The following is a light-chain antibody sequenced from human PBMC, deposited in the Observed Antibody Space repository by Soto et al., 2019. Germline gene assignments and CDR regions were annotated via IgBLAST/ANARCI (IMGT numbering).Light chain of an antibody. CDR3: QQYYSYLWT. CDR2: AAS. Sequence: AIQMTQSPSSLSASVGDRVTITCRASQGIRNDLGWYQQKPGKAPKLLIYAASSLQSGVPSRFSGSGSGTDFTLTISCLQSEDFATYYCQQYYSYLWTFGQGTKVDI. CDR1: QGIRND. V-gene: IGKV1-6*01. J-gene: IGKJ1*01.